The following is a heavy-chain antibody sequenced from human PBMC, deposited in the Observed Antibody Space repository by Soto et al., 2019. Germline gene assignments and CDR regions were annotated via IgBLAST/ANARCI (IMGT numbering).Heavy chain of an antibody. CDR3: ARGPAYINGWRTFDL. V-gene: IGHV4-61*08. D-gene: IGHD6-19*01. Sequence: VLLQESGPRLLRPSETLSLTCTVSDDSFRGAEYYWSWIRQPLGQGPGWIGYTYYNGDTKYNPALRSGVTMSEDTSKNQFSLRLSSVTAADTAVYFCARGPAYINGWRTFDLWGRGILVTVSS. CDR2: TYYNGDT. CDR1: DDSFRGAEYY. J-gene: IGHJ4*02.